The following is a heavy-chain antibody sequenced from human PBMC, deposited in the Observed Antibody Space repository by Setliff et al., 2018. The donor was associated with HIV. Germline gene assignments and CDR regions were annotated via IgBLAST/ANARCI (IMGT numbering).Heavy chain of an antibody. V-gene: IGHV4-39*07. Sequence: SETLSLTCIVSGGSISSSSYYWGWIPQPPGKGLEWIGTVYYSGSTYYNPSLKSRVTISVDTSENQFSLKLRSVTAADTAVYYCARDGYSSSWYVISGSFDYWGQGILVTVSS. CDR3: ARDGYSSSWYVISGSFDY. J-gene: IGHJ4*02. CDR2: VYYSGST. D-gene: IGHD6-13*01. CDR1: GGSISSSSYY.